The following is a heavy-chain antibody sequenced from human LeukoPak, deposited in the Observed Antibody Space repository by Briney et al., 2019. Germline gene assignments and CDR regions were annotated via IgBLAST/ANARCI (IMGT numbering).Heavy chain of an antibody. CDR2: INHSGST. D-gene: IGHD2-15*01. CDR3: ARVGGSSPGIDY. CDR1: GGSFSGYY. V-gene: IGHV4-34*01. Sequence: SETLPLTCAVYGGSFSGYYWSWIRQPPGKGLEWIGEINHSGSTNYNPSLKSRVTISVDTSKNQFSLKLSSVTAADTAVYYCARVGGSSPGIDYWGQGTLVTVSS. J-gene: IGHJ4*02.